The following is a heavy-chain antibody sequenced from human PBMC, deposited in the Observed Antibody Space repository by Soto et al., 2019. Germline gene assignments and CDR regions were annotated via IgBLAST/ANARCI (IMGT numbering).Heavy chain of an antibody. CDR2: IWYDGSNK. J-gene: IGHJ1*01. V-gene: IGHV3-33*01. CDR3: ARDYYCSGGSCFSTPAEYFQH. D-gene: IGHD2-15*01. CDR1: GFTFSSYG. Sequence: GGSLRLSCAASGFTFSSYGMHWVRQAPGKGLEWVAVIWYDGSNKYYADSVKGRFTISRDNSKKTLYLQMNSLRAEDTAVFYCARDYYCSGGSCFSTPAEYFQHWGQGTLVTVSS.